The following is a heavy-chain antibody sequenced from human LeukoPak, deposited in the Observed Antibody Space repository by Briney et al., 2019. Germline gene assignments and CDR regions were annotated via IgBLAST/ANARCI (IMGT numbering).Heavy chain of an antibody. CDR2: ISSSSYI. Sequence: GGSLRLSCAASGFTFSSYSMNWVRQAPGKGLEWVSSISSSSYIYYADSVKGRFTISRDNAKNSLYLQMNSLRAEDTAVYYCARVDSGSYYYYYGMDVWGQGTTVTVSS. CDR1: GFTFSSYS. J-gene: IGHJ6*02. V-gene: IGHV3-21*01. CDR3: ARVDSGSYYYYYGMDV. D-gene: IGHD1-26*01.